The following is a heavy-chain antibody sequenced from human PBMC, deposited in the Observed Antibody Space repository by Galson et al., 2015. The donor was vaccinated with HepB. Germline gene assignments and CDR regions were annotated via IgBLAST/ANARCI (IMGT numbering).Heavy chain of an antibody. CDR3: ARAKKIQLWFRWFDP. CDR2: ISSSSSYI. V-gene: IGHV3-21*01. D-gene: IGHD5-18*01. CDR1: GFTFSSYS. J-gene: IGHJ5*02. Sequence: SLRLSCAASGFTFSSYSMNWVRQAPGKGLEWVSSISSSSSYIYYADSVKGRFTISRDNAKNSLYLQMNSLRAEDTAVYYCARAKKIQLWFRWFDPWGQGTLVTVSS.